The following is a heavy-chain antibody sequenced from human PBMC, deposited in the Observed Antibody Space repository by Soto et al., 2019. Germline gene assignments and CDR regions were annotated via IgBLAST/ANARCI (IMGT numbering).Heavy chain of an antibody. V-gene: IGHV1-24*01. J-gene: IGHJ5*02. Sequence: QAPGKGLEWMGGFDPEDGETIYAQKFQGRVTMTEDRSTDTAYMELSSLRSEDTAVYYCARRGLRFLEWLSWFDPWGQGTLVTVSS. D-gene: IGHD3-3*01. CDR2: FDPEDGET. CDR3: ARRGLRFLEWLSWFDP.